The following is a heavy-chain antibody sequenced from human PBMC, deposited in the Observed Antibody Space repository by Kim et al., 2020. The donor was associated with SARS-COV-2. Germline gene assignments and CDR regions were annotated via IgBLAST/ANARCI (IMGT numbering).Heavy chain of an antibody. CDR1: GFRFSDYY. J-gene: IGHJ4*02. CDR2: INGDGSSM. CDR3: VREPSN. V-gene: IGHV3-11*01. D-gene: IGHD6-6*01. Sequence: GGSLRLSCEASGFRFSDYYMSWIRQAPGKGLEWVAYINGDGSSMKCADSVNGRFSISRDNANKSLSLQMNSLTPEDTAVYYCVREPSNSGQGTLVTVSS.